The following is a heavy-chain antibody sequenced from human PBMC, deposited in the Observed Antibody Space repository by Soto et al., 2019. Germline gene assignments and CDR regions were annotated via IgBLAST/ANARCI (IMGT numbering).Heavy chain of an antibody. Sequence: EVQLLESGGGLVQPGGSLSLSCAASGFTFSTYAMSGVRQAPGKRREWVSAISGSGGSTYYADSVKGRFTISRDNSKNTLYLQMNSLRAEDTAVYYCAKGGGAAASYFDYWGQGTLVTVSS. D-gene: IGHD6-13*01. CDR3: AKGGGAAASYFDY. V-gene: IGHV3-23*01. CDR1: GFTFSTYA. J-gene: IGHJ4*02. CDR2: ISGSGGST.